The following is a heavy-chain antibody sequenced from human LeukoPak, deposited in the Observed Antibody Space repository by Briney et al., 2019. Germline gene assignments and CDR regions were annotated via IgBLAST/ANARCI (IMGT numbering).Heavy chain of an antibody. V-gene: IGHV3-30*18. Sequence: QPGGSLRLSCAASGFSFRNYGMHWVRQSPGKGLEWVAVISFDGSIEYYADSVKGRFTISRDDSTNTLYLQMNSLRPEDTALYYCAKDLQHLVRTPSFDNWGQGTLVTVSS. CDR2: ISFDGSIE. CDR1: GFSFRNYG. CDR3: AKDLQHLVRTPSFDN. D-gene: IGHD6-13*01. J-gene: IGHJ4*02.